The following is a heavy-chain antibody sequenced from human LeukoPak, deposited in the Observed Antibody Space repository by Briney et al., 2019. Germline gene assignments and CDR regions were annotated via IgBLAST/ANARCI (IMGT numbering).Heavy chain of an antibody. J-gene: IGHJ6*03. CDR1: YDSINTYY. D-gene: IGHD3-10*01. CDR2: LYTSGTT. Sequence: PSGTLSLTCTVSYDSINTYYWSWIRQPAGKGLEWIGRLYTSGTTNYNPSLKSRISMSIDTSKKLFSMTLSSVTAADTAVYYCARGYSSGSLVYMDVWGKGTTVIVSS. V-gene: IGHV4-4*07. CDR3: ARGYSSGSLVYMDV.